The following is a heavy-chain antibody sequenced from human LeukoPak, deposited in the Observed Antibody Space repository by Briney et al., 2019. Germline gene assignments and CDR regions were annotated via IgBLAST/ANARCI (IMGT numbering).Heavy chain of an antibody. Sequence: PGGSLRLSCAASGFTFSDYYTSWIRQAPGKGLEWVSYISSSGSTIYYADSVKGRFTISRDNAKNSLYLQMNSLRAEDTAVYYCARAFLLFGELLNSDAFDIWGQGTMVTVSS. D-gene: IGHD3-10*02. CDR1: GFTFSDYY. J-gene: IGHJ3*02. V-gene: IGHV3-11*04. CDR3: ARAFLLFGELLNSDAFDI. CDR2: ISSSGSTI.